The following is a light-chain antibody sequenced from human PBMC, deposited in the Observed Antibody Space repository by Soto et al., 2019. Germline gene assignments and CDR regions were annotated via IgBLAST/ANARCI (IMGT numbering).Light chain of an antibody. V-gene: IGKV3-11*01. CDR3: QQRSNWPP. J-gene: IGKJ2*01. CDR2: DAS. CDR1: QSVSSY. Sequence: EIVLTQSPATLSLSPGERATLSCRASQSVSSYLAWYQQKPGQAPRLLIYDASNRAPGIPARFSGSGSGTDFTLTISSLEPEDFAVYYCQQRSNWPPFGQGTKLEIK.